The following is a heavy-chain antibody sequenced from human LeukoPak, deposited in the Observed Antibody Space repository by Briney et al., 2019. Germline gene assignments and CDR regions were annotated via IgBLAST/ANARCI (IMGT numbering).Heavy chain of an antibody. CDR1: GFSIGTYW. CDR2: INQDGSGK. J-gene: IGHJ5*02. V-gene: IGHV3-7*01. D-gene: IGHD3-10*01. Sequence: PGGSLRLSCAASGFSIGTYWMTWARQVPGKGLEWVANINQDGSGKSYVDSVKGRFTISRDNAKNSPYLQMNGLRADDTAVYYCARTQLNGSRAPWGQGTLVTVSS. CDR3: ARTQLNGSRAP.